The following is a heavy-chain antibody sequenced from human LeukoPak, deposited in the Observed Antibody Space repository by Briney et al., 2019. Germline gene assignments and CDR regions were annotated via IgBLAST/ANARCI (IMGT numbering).Heavy chain of an antibody. Sequence: GGSLRLSCAASGLTFSNYAVHWVRQAPGKGLEWVAVESHNGRNKYYADSVKGRFTIFRDNSKNTLDLQMHSLRADDTALYYCARETCTTTNCYWGMDVWGQGTTVTVSS. CDR3: ARETCTTTNCYWGMDV. CDR2: ESHNGRNK. CDR1: GLTFSNYA. J-gene: IGHJ6*02. D-gene: IGHD2-2*01. V-gene: IGHV3-30*04.